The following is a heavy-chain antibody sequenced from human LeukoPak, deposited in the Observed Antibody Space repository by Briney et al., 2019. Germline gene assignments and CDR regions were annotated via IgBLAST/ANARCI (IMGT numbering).Heavy chain of an antibody. CDR1: GDSISSSSYY. Sequence: SETLSLTCTVSGDSISSSSYYWGWIRQPPGKGLEWIGSIYYSGSTYYNPSLKSRVTISVDTSKNQFSLKLSSVTAADAAVYYCARQKYWGQLTWIQLWFDYWGQGTLVTVSS. V-gene: IGHV4-39*01. D-gene: IGHD5-18*01. CDR3: ARQKYWGQLTWIQLWFDY. CDR2: IYYSGST. J-gene: IGHJ4*02.